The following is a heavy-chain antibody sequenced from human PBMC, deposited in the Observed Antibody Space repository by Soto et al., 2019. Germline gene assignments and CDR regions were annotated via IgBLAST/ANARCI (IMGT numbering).Heavy chain of an antibody. CDR3: ARGRGYQYYGMDV. CDR2: INTDGIST. CDR1: GFTFSSYW. J-gene: IGHJ6*02. V-gene: IGHV3-74*01. Sequence: VGSLRLSCAASGFTFSSYWMHWVRLAPGKGLVWVSRINTDGISTTYADSVKGRFTISRDKAKNTLYLQMNSLRADDTAVYYCARGRGYQYYGMDVWGQGNTVTVSS.